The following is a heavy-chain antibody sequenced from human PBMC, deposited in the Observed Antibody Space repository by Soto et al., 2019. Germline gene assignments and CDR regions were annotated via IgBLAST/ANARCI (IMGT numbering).Heavy chain of an antibody. CDR1: GCSISSSSYY. J-gene: IGHJ4*02. D-gene: IGHD3-10*01. Sequence: SETLSLTCTFSGCSISSSSYYWGWIRQPPGKGLEWIGSIYYSGSTYYNPSLKSRVTISVDTSKNQFSLKLSSVTAADTAVYYCATDYYGSGSYTYWGQGTLVTVSS. CDR3: ATDYYGSGSYTY. CDR2: IYYSGST. V-gene: IGHV4-39*01.